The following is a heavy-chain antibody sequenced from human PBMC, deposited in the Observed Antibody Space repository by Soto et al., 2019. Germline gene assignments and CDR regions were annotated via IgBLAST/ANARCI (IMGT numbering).Heavy chain of an antibody. J-gene: IGHJ6*02. CDR3: AQDSDSSGWYVGGRNYCYYGIDI. V-gene: IGHV3-30*18. D-gene: IGHD6-19*01. CDR1: GVTFSSYG. Sequence: PGGSLRLACAASGVTFSSYGMHWVRQAPGKGLEWVAVISYDGSNKYYADSVKGRFTISRDNSKNTLYLQMNSLRAEDTAVYYYAQDSDSSGWYVGGRNYCYYGIDIWDQETRFTISS. CDR2: ISYDGSNK.